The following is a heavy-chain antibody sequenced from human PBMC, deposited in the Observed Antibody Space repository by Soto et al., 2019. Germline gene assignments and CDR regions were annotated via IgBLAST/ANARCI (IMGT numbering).Heavy chain of an antibody. CDR3: ARVVAATEAWHNFFDC. CDR1: Y. D-gene: IGHD2-15*01. J-gene: IGHJ4*02. Sequence: YWDWVRQAPGKGLEWVGRIRKKADSYSTQYAASVRGRFTISRDDSKNSVYLQLSSLKTEDTALYYCARVVAATEAWHNFFDCWGLGTLVTVAS. V-gene: IGHV3-72*01. CDR2: IRKKADSYST.